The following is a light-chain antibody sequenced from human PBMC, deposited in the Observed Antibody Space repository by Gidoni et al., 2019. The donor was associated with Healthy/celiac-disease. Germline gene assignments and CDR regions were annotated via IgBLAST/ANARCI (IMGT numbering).Light chain of an antibody. CDR1: HSVSSN. CDR2: GAS. Sequence: EIVMTQSPATLSVSPGEGATLSCRASHSVSSNLAWYQQQADQATMLLIYGASTRATGIPARVSGSGSWTEFTITISSMQSEDFAVYYCQQYNNWPPYTFGQGTKLEIK. J-gene: IGKJ2*01. CDR3: QQYNNWPPYT. V-gene: IGKV3-15*01.